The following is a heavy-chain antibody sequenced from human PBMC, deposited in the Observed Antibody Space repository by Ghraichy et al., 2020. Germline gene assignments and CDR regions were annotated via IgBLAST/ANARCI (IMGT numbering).Heavy chain of an antibody. V-gene: IGHV4-39*01. Sequence: SETLSLTCTVSGGSISSSSYYWGWIRQPPGKGLEWIGSIYYSGSTYYNPSLKSRVTISVDTSKNQFSLKLSSVTAADTAVYYCAGGDCGGDCYPFDYWGQGTLVTVSS. CDR1: GGSISSSSYY. D-gene: IGHD2-21*02. CDR3: AGGDCGGDCYPFDY. J-gene: IGHJ4*02. CDR2: IYYSGST.